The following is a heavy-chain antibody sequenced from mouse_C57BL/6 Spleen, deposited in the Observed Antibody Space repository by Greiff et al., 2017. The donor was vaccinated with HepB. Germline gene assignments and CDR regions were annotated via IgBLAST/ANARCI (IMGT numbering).Heavy chain of an antibody. CDR1: GYTFTSYW. D-gene: IGHD2-14*01. V-gene: IGHV1-55*01. J-gene: IGHJ3*01. Sequence: VQLQQPGAELVKPGASVKMSCKASGYTFTSYWITWVKQRPGQGLEWIGDIYPGSGSTNYNEKFKSKATLTVDKSSSTAYMQLSSLTSEDSAVYYCARDRVPAYWGQGTLVTVSA. CDR3: ARDRVPAY. CDR2: IYPGSGST.